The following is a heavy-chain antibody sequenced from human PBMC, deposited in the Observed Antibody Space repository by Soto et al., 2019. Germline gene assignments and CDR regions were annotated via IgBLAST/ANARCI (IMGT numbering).Heavy chain of an antibody. D-gene: IGHD6-19*01. CDR1: VGTFTKYA. J-gene: IGHJ3*01. CDR2: IVPLPGTT. Sequence: QVQLVQSGASVRKPGSSLKVSCKASVGTFTKYAITWVRQAPRQGLEWMGGIVPLPGTTNYSQKFRGRFTISADESTSTAYLELSSLRSEDTAVYYCASGVGGLGGSSGWPDYAFDVWGQGTMVIVSS. V-gene: IGHV1-69*01. CDR3: ASGVGGLGGSSGWPDYAFDV.